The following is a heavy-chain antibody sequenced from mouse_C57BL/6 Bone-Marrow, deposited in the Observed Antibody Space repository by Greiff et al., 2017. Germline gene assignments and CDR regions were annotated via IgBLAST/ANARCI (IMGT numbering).Heavy chain of an antibody. D-gene: IGHD2-5*01. V-gene: IGHV1-64*01. J-gene: IGHJ1*03. CDR1: GYTFTSYW. CDR3: ACGSNHWYFDV. CDR2: IHPNSGST. Sequence: QVQLQQPGAELVKPGASVKLSCKASGYTFTSYWMHWVKQRPGQGLEWIGMIHPNSGSTNYNQKFKGKATLTADKSSSTAYMQLSSLTSEDSAVYYCACGSNHWYFDVWGTGTTVTVSS.